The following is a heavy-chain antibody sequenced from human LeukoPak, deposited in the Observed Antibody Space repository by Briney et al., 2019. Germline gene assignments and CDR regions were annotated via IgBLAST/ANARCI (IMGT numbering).Heavy chain of an antibody. D-gene: IGHD2-2*01. J-gene: IGHJ4*02. CDR1: GFTFSSYA. CDR3: AKGSGIVVVPAATSEY. CDR2: ISGSGGST. Sequence: GGSLRLSCAASGFTFSSYAMSWVRQAPGKGLEWVSAISGSGGSTYYADSVKGRFTISRDNSKNTLYLQMNSLRAEDTAVYYCAKGSGIVVVPAATSEYWGQGTLVTVSS. V-gene: IGHV3-23*01.